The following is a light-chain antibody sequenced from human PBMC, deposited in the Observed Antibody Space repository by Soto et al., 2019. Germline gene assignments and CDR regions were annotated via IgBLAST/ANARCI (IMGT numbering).Light chain of an antibody. V-gene: IGKV3-15*01. J-gene: IGKJ2*01. CDR2: GAS. CDR3: QQYNNWPRT. Sequence: EIVMTQSPATLSVSPGERATLSCRASQSVSSNLAWYQQKPGHAPRLLIYGASTRATGIPARFSGSGSGTEVTLTISSLQSEDFAVYYCQQYNNWPRTFGQGTKLEIK. CDR1: QSVSSN.